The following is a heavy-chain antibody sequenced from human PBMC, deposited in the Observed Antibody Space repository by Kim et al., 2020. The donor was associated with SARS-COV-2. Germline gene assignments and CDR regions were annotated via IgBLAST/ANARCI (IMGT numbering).Heavy chain of an antibody. D-gene: IGHD3-22*01. V-gene: IGHV1-46*01. CDR3: ARGDYTGGGYDYPRLVRDSSGYYYPYY. J-gene: IGHJ4*02. Sequence: ASVKVSCKASGYTFTSYYMHWVRQAPGQGLEWMGIINPSGGSTSYAQKFQGRVTMTRDTSTSTVYMELSSLRSEDTAVYYCARGDYTGGGYDYPRLVRDSSGYYYPYYWGQGTLVTVSS. CDR2: INPSGGST. CDR1: GYTFTSYY.